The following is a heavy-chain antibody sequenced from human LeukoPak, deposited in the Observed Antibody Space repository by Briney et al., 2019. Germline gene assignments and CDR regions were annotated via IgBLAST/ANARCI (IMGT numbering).Heavy chain of an antibody. CDR1: GFTFSSYA. CDR2: ISYDGSNK. D-gene: IGHD1-26*01. J-gene: IGHJ6*02. Sequence: GGSLRLSCAASGFTFSSYAMHWVRQAPGKGLEWVAVISYDGSNKYYADSVKGRFTISRDNSKNTLYLQMNSLRAEDTAVYYCARERRGGGYWDYYYYYGMDVWGQGTTVTVSS. V-gene: IGHV3-30-3*01. CDR3: ARERRGGGYWDYYYYYGMDV.